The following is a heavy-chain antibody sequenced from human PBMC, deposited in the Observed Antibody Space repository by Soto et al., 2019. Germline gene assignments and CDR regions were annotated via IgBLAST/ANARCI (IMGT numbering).Heavy chain of an antibody. D-gene: IGHD7-27*01. Sequence: QVQLVESGGGVVQPGRSLRLSCAASGFTFSSYGMHWVRQAPGQGLEWEAVIWYDGSNNYYADSVKGRFTISRDNSKNSRYMQMNSLRAEDTAGYYCARWRSTMGLSGACAFDIWGQGTMVTVSS. V-gene: IGHV3-33*01. CDR2: IWYDGSNN. CDR3: ARWRSTMGLSGACAFDI. J-gene: IGHJ3*02. CDR1: GFTFSSYG.